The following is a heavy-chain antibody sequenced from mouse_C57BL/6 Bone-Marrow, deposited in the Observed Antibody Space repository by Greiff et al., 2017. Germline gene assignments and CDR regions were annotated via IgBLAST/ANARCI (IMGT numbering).Heavy chain of an antibody. V-gene: IGHV5-9-1*02. CDR2: ISSGGDYI. D-gene: IGHD1-1*01. Sequence: EVQLVESGEGLVKPGGSLKLSCAASGFTFSSYAMSWVRQTPEKRLEWVAYISSGGDYIYYADTVKGRFTISRDNARNTLYLQMSSLKSEDTAMYYCTRDIYGSSYYAMDYWGQGTSVTVSS. J-gene: IGHJ4*01. CDR3: TRDIYGSSYYAMDY. CDR1: GFTFSSYA.